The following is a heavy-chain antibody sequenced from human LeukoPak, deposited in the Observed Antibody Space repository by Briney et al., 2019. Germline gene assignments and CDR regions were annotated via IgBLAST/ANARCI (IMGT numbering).Heavy chain of an antibody. V-gene: IGHV1-18*01. CDR2: ISAYNGNT. D-gene: IGHD6-19*01. CDR3: ARVVGYASSGRYYRRGDWFDP. CDR1: GYTFTSYG. J-gene: IGHJ5*02. Sequence: ASVKVSCKASGYTFTSYGISWVRQAPGHGLEWMGWISAYNGNTNYAQKLQGRVTMTTDTSTSTAYMELRSLRSDDTAVYYCARVVGYASSGRYYRRGDWFDPWGQGTLVTVSS.